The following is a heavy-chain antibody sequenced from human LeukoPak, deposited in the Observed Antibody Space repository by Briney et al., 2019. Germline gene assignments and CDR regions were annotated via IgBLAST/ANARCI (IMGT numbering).Heavy chain of an antibody. CDR3: VRDKFGTLIYGSSCFDS. J-gene: IGHJ4*02. D-gene: IGHD6-6*01. CDR1: GFTLSSYW. Sequence: PGGSLRLSCAASGFTLSSYWMHWVRQAPGKGLVWVSRINSYGCSTIYADSVKGRFTFSRDNAKNTLYLQMNSLRAEDTAVYYCVRDKFGTLIYGSSCFDSSGEGSLVTVSS. CDR2: INSYGCST. V-gene: IGHV3-74*01.